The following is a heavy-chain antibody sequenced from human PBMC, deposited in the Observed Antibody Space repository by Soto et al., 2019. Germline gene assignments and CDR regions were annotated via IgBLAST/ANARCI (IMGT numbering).Heavy chain of an antibody. V-gene: IGHV4-34*01. CDR2: INHSGST. CDR3: ARGYPYYDFWSGYYRTTGNYYYYMDV. Sequence: PSETLSLTCAVYGGSFSGYYWSWIRQPPGKGLEWIGEINHSGSTNYNPSLKSRVTISVDTSKNQFSLKLSSVTAADTAVYYCARGYPYYDFWSGYYRTTGNYYYYMDVWGKGTTVTVSS. D-gene: IGHD3-3*01. J-gene: IGHJ6*03. CDR1: GGSFSGYY.